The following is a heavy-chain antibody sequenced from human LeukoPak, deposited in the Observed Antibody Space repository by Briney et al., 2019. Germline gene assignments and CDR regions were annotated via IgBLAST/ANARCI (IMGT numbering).Heavy chain of an antibody. V-gene: IGHV3-9*01. CDR2: ISWSGDRM. CDR3: AKDLGGSATTV. Sequence: GGPLRLSCAVSGFTFEDHVMHWVRQAPGKGLEWVSSISWSGDRMGYADAVKGRFTISRDNAKNSLFLQMNSLRVEDTALYYCAKDLGGSATTVWGQGTLVTVSS. D-gene: IGHD2-2*01. CDR1: GFTFEDHV. J-gene: IGHJ4*02.